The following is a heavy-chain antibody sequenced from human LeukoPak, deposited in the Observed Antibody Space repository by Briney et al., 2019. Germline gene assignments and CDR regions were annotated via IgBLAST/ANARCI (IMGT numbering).Heavy chain of an antibody. CDR3: AKGSLGSWYYFDY. D-gene: IGHD6-13*01. CDR2: FSRSGPDT. Sequence: SGGSLRLSCAASGFTVGSSAMSWVRQTPGKGPEWVSTFSRSGPDTYYADSVKGRFTIFRDNSKNTLYLQMNSLRAEDTAVYYCAKGSLGSWYYFDYWGQGTLVTVSS. J-gene: IGHJ4*02. CDR1: GFTVGSSA. V-gene: IGHV3-23*01.